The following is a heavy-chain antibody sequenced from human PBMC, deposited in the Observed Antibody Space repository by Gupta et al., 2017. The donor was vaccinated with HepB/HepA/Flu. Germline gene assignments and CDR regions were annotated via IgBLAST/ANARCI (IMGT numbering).Heavy chain of an antibody. CDR3: ARGIPSRPQGQERNWFDP. Sequence: QVQLQQWGAGLLKPSETLSLTCAVYGGSFSGYYWSWIRQPPGKGLEWIGEINHSGSTNYNPSLKSRVTISVDTSKNQFSLKLSSVTAADTAVYYCARGIPSRPQGQERNWFDPWGQGTLVTVSS. D-gene: IGHD1-26*01. V-gene: IGHV4-34*01. CDR2: INHSGST. CDR1: GGSFSGYY. J-gene: IGHJ5*02.